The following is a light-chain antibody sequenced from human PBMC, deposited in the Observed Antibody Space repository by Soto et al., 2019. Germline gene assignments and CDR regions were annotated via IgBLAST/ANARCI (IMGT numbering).Light chain of an antibody. CDR3: AAWDDSLNGYV. CDR2: SNN. J-gene: IGLJ1*01. Sequence: QSVLTQPPSASGTPGQRVTISCSGSSSNIGSNTVNWYQQLPGTAPKLLIYSNNQRPSGVPDRFSGSKSGTSAFPAISGLQSEDEADYYCAAWDDSLNGYVFGTGTKVTVL. CDR1: SSNIGSNT. V-gene: IGLV1-44*01.